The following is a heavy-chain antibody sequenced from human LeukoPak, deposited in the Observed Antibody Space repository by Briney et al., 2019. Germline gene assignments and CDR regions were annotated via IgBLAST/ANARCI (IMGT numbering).Heavy chain of an antibody. Sequence: GASVKVSCKASGYTFTSYGISWVRQAPGQGLEWMGWISAYNCNTNYAQKLQGRVTMTTDTSTSTAYMELRSLRSDDTAVYYCARDAAEYDFWSGYYTGILGYWGQGTLVTVSS. V-gene: IGHV1-18*01. CDR1: GYTFTSYG. CDR3: ARDAAEYDFWSGYYTGILGY. J-gene: IGHJ4*02. D-gene: IGHD3-3*01. CDR2: ISAYNCNT.